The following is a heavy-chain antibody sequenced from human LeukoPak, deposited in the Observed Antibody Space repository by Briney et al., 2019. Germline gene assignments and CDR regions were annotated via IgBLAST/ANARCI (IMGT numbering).Heavy chain of an antibody. D-gene: IGHD1-26*01. CDR1: GYTFTGYY. J-gene: IGHJ5*02. Sequence: ASVKVSCKASGYTFTGYYMHWVRQAPGQGLEWMGWINPNSGGTNYAQKFQGRVTMTRDTSINTAYMELSRLRSDDTAVYYCARDESGSYFFFWFDPWGQGTLVTVPS. V-gene: IGHV1-2*02. CDR3: ARDESGSYFFFWFDP. CDR2: INPNSGGT.